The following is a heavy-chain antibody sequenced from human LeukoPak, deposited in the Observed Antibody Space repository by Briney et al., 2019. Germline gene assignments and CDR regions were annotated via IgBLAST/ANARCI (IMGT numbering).Heavy chain of an antibody. Sequence: ASVKVSCKASGYTFSRYGITWVRQAPGQGLEGRGWITAYDGKTNFAQNFQARVTMTTDTSTITAYMELRSLRSDDTAVYYCARQSFIAGDNWNYVLNGDDALDIWGQGTMVTVSS. J-gene: IGHJ3*02. V-gene: IGHV1-18*01. CDR1: GYTFSRYG. D-gene: IGHD1-7*01. CDR2: ITAYDGKT. CDR3: ARQSFIAGDNWNYVLNGDDALDI.